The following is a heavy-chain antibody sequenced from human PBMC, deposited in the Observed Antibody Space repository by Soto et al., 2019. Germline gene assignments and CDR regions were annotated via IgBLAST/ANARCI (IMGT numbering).Heavy chain of an antibody. J-gene: IGHJ3*02. CDR2: IIPIFGTA. D-gene: IGHD3-22*01. CDR3: AGGMRRITMIVVVITNDAFDI. Sequence: ASVKVSCKASGGTFSSYAISWVRQAPGQGLEWMGGIIPIFGTANYAQKFQGRVTITADKSTSTAYMELSSLRSEDTAVYYCAGGMRRITMIVVVITNDAFDIWGQGTMVTVSS. V-gene: IGHV1-69*06. CDR1: GGTFSSYA.